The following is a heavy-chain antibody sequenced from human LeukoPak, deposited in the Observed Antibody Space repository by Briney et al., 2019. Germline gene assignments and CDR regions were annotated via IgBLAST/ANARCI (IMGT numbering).Heavy chain of an antibody. J-gene: IGHJ4*02. V-gene: IGHV3-20*04. D-gene: IGHD2-15*01. CDR1: GFTFSSYA. Sequence: GGSLRLSCAASGFTFSSYAMSWVRQAPGKGLEWVSGITWNAGSTGYADSVKGRFTISRDNAKNSLYLQMNSLRTEDTALYYCARGYCSGGSCFYFDYWGQGTLVTVSS. CDR3: ARGYCSGGSCFYFDY. CDR2: ITWNAGST.